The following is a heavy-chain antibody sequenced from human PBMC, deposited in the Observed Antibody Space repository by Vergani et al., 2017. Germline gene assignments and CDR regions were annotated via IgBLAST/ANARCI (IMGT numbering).Heavy chain of an antibody. CDR1: GGSISGTNW. J-gene: IGHJ4*02. CDR2: IQYDGSD. V-gene: IGHV4-4*03. CDR3: ANEGSANRIRGWLDH. D-gene: IGHD3-10*01. Sequence: QVQLQESGPGLVKPPGTLSLTCAVSGGSISGTNWWSWVRQSPGKGLEWVAFIQYDGSDIFYADFVEGRFTISRDNSKNSLYLQMRSLRFDDTAVYYCANEGSANRIRGWLDHWGQGALVTVSS.